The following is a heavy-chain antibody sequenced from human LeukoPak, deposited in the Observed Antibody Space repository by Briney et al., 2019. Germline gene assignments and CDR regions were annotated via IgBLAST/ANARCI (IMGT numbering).Heavy chain of an antibody. V-gene: IGHV4-59*01. CDR3: AGGSVDILTGYKEGWFDP. J-gene: IGHJ5*02. D-gene: IGHD3-9*01. CDR1: GGSISSYY. CDR2: IYYSGCT. Sequence: SETLSLTCTVSGGSISSYYWSWLRQPPGKGLEWVRYIYYSGCTKYNPSLKSRVNISVDTSKNQFSLKLSSVTAADTAVYYCAGGSVDILTGYKEGWFDPWGQGTLVTVSS.